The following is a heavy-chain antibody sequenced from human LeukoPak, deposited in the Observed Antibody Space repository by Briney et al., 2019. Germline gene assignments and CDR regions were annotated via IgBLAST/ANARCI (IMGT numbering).Heavy chain of an antibody. J-gene: IGHJ5*02. CDR3: AISLTSIASDGTGHS. D-gene: IGHD6-13*01. Sequence: AXVKVSCKASGYTFTGYYMHWVRQAPGQGLERMGGINPNGGSTNYAQKFKGRVMMTRDTSINTAYMEVSRLSSDLTAVHYCAISLTSIASDGTGHSSGQGTLVTVSS. V-gene: IGHV1-2*02. CDR2: INPNGGST. CDR1: GYTFTGYY.